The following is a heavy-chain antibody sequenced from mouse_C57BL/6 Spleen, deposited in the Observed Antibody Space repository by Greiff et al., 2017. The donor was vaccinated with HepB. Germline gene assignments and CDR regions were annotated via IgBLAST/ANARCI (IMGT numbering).Heavy chain of an antibody. CDR2: IDPSDSYT. J-gene: IGHJ4*01. CDR1: GYTFTSYW. Sequence: QVQLQQPGAELVRPGTSVKLSCKASGYTFTSYWMHWVKQRPGQGLEWIGVIDPSDSYTNYNQKFKGKATLTVDTSSSTAYMQLSSLTSEDSAVYYCARTVVARDYAMDYWGQGTSVTVSS. CDR3: ARTVVARDYAMDY. D-gene: IGHD1-1*01. V-gene: IGHV1-59*01.